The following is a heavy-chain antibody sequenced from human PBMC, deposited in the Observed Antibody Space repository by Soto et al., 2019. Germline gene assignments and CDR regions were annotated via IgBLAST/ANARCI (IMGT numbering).Heavy chain of an antibody. D-gene: IGHD6-19*01. CDR2: IYHSGST. Sequence: QVQLQESGPGLVKPSGTLSLTCAVSGGSISSSNWWSWVRQPPGKGLEWIGEIYHSGSTNYNPSPTRRVPISVAKSNNQFSLKLSSVTAADTAVYYCASVAVAGTRVDSWGQGTLVTVSS. CDR3: ASVAVAGTRVDS. V-gene: IGHV4-4*02. CDR1: GGSISSSNW. J-gene: IGHJ4*02.